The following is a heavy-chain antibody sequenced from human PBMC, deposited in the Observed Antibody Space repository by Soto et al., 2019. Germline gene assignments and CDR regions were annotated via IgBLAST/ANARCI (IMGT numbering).Heavy chain of an antibody. CDR1: GYTFTGYY. CDR2: INPNSGGT. J-gene: IGHJ3*02. CDR3: ARDSPLYAFDI. V-gene: IGHV1-2*04. Sequence: ASVKVSCKASGYTFTGYYMHWVRQAPGQGLEWMGWINPNSGGTNYAQKFQVWVTMTRDTSISTAYMELSRLRSDDTAVYYCARDSPLYAFDIWGQGTMVTVSS.